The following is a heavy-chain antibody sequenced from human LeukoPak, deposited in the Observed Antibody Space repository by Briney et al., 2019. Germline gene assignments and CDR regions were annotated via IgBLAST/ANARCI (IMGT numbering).Heavy chain of an antibody. CDR3: AGDIVVVVAATPSGAYYYGMDV. J-gene: IGHJ6*04. V-gene: IGHV1-69*06. D-gene: IGHD2-15*01. CDR2: IIPTFGTA. Sequence: SVKVSCKASGGTFSSYAISWVRQAPGQGLEWMGGIIPTFGTANYAQKFQGRVTITADKSTSTAYMELSSLRSEDTAVYYCAGDIVVVVAATPSGAYYYGMDVWGKGTTVTVSS. CDR1: GGTFSSYA.